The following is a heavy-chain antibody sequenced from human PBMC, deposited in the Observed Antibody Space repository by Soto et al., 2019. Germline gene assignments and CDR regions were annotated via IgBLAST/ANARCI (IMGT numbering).Heavy chain of an antibody. V-gene: IGHV3-33*01. CDR1: GFPFISYV. J-gene: IGHJ4*02. Sequence: SLIVSCASSGFPFISYVMHWVLQAPGKGLEWVAVIWYDGSNKYYADSVKGRFTISRDNSKNTLYLQMNSLRAEDTAVYYCARDLCVKDHSGRYRYIDEWGQRTMVTLSS. D-gene: IGHD1-26*01. CDR3: ARDLCVKDHSGRYRYIDE. CDR2: IWYDGSNK.